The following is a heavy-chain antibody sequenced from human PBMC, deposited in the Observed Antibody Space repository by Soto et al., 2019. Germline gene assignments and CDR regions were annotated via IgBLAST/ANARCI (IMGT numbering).Heavy chain of an antibody. D-gene: IGHD3-10*01. CDR2: ISYDGSNK. J-gene: IGHJ4*02. Sequence: QVQLVESGGGVVQPGRSLRLSCAASGFTFSSYGMHWVRQAPGKGLEWVAVISYDGSNKYYADSVKGRFTISRDNSKNTLYLQMNSLRAEDTAVYYCAKERFGDLTVFDYWGQGTLVTVSS. CDR3: AKERFGDLTVFDY. CDR1: GFTFSSYG. V-gene: IGHV3-30*18.